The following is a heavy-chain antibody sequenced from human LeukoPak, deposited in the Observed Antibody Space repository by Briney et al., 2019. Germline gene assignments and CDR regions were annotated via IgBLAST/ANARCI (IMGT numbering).Heavy chain of an antibody. V-gene: IGHV4-34*01. J-gene: IGHJ6*02. CDR1: GGSFSGYY. CDR2: INHSGST. Sequence: SETLSLTCAVYGGSFSGYYWSWIRQPPGKGLEWIGEINHSGSTNYNPSPKSRVTISVDTSKNQFSLKLSSVTAADTAVYYCARVRSVYYYYYGMDVWGQGTTVTVSS. CDR3: ARVRSVYYYYYGMDV.